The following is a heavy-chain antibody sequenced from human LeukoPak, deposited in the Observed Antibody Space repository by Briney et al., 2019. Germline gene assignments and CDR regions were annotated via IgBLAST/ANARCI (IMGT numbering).Heavy chain of an antibody. D-gene: IGHD3-16*01. CDR2: VNPSDGRP. J-gene: IGHJ3*02. CDR1: GYTFTSYY. V-gene: IGHV1-46*01. Sequence: ASVKISCKASGYTFTSYYIHWARQVPGQGLEWMGLVNPSDGRPTYAQTFQGRVTMTRDTSTSTVYMELSSLRSDDTAVYYCAPWGLLVDAFDIWGQGTMVTVSS. CDR3: APWGLLVDAFDI.